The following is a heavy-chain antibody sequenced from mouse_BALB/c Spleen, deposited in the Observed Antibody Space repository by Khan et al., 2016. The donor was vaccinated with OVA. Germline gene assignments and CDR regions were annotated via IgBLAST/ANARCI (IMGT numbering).Heavy chain of an antibody. V-gene: IGHV1S136*01. J-gene: IGHJ3*01. CDR1: GYTFTSYV. D-gene: IGHD1-1*01. CDR2: IYPFNDAT. Sequence: EVQLQQSGPEVVKPGASVKMSCKASGYTFTSYVMHWVKQKPGQGLEWIGYIYPFNDATKFNEKFNGKATLTSDKSSRTAYMELRSLTSEDSAVFGGARVGSYYVSFVYWGQGTLVTVSA. CDR3: ARVGSYYVSFVY.